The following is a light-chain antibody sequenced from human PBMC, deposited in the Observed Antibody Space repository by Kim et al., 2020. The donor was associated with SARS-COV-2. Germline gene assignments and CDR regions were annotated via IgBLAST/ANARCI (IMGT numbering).Light chain of an antibody. V-gene: IGKV3-20*01. CDR2: GAS. Sequence: ESVLTQSPGTLSLSPGERATLSCRASQSVSNSYLAWYQQKPGQAPRLLIYGASIRAAGIPDRFSGSGSGTDFTLTISRLEPEDFAVYYCQQYGSSPYTFGQGTKLEI. CDR3: QQYGSSPYT. J-gene: IGKJ2*01. CDR1: QSVSNSY.